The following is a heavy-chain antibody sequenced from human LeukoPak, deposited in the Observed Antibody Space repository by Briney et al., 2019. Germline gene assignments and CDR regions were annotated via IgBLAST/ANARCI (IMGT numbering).Heavy chain of an antibody. J-gene: IGHJ4*02. CDR3: TTERYYALAY. D-gene: IGHD2-2*01. Sequence: GGSLRLSYAASGFTFINAWMSWVRQAPGKGLEWVGRIKSRADGGTTDYAAPVKGRFSISRDDSKNTLYLQMNSLKTEDTALYYCTTERYYALAYWGQGTLVTVSS. CDR2: IKSRADGGTT. V-gene: IGHV3-15*01. CDR1: GFTFINAW.